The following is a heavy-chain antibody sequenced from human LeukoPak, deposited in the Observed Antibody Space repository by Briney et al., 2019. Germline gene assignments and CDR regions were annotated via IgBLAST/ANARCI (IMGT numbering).Heavy chain of an antibody. D-gene: IGHD3-10*01. V-gene: IGHV3-48*03. CDR1: GFTFSSYE. Sequence: GGSLRLSCAAAGFTFSSYEMNWVRQARGKGLEWVSYISSSGSTIYYADSVKGRFTISRDNAKNSLYLQMNSLRAEDTAVYYCAGSPVLLWFGELTKVDYWGQGTLVTVSS. CDR3: AGSPVLLWFGELTKVDY. CDR2: ISSSGSTI. J-gene: IGHJ4*02.